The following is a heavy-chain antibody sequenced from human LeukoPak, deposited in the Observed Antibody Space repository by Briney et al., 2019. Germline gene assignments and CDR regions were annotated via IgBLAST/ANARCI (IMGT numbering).Heavy chain of an antibody. V-gene: IGHV3-7*01. CDR1: GFTFSNYW. Sequence: PGGSLRLSCAASGFTFSNYWMNWVRQAPGKGLEWVANIKEDGSEKYYIDSVKGRFTISRDNAKNSMSLQMNSLRVEDTAVYYCARDSGGWFDPWGQGTLVTVSS. D-gene: IGHD3-10*01. CDR2: IKEDGSEK. CDR3: ARDSGGWFDP. J-gene: IGHJ5*02.